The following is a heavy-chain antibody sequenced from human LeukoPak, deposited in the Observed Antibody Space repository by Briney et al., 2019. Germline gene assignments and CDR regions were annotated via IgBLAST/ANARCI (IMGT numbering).Heavy chain of an antibody. CDR2: INPNSGGT. D-gene: IGHD3-10*01. V-gene: IGHV1-2*02. J-gene: IGHJ4*02. Sequence: ASVKVSCKASGYTFTGYYMHWVRQAPGQGLEWMGWINPNSGGTNYAQKFQGRVTMTRDTSISTAYMELSRLRSDDTAVYYCARRGKSVATRKGGLDYWGQGTLVTVSS. CDR1: GYTFTGYY. CDR3: ARRGKSVATRKGGLDY.